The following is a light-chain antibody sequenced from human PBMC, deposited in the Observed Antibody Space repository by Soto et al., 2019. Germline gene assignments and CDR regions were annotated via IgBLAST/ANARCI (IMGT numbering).Light chain of an antibody. CDR2: AAS. V-gene: IGKV3-15*01. J-gene: IGKJ4*02. CDR1: QSFGSN. Sequence: EVVMTQSQATLSVSAGERATLSCRASQSFGSNLSCYQHKHGHAPRLLRYAASARATGIPARFSGSRSGTEFNLTIYCLQSEDFANYYGQRYNNWPVPLGGGTKV. CDR3: QRYNNWPVP.